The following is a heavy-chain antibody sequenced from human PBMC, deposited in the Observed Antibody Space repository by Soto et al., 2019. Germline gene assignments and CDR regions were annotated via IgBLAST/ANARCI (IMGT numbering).Heavy chain of an antibody. V-gene: IGHV4-4*07. J-gene: IGHJ5*02. D-gene: IGHD3-3*01. CDR3: ARAEASIPIFGAVIRFEP. Sequence: KASETLSLTCTFSVFSIISYYGSWIRQPAGNGLEWIGRIYTSVSTNYNPSLKSRVTMSVDTSKNQFSLKLSSVTAADTAVYYFARAEASIPIFGAVIRFEPWGQXTRVTV. CDR2: IYTSVST. CDR1: VFSIISYY.